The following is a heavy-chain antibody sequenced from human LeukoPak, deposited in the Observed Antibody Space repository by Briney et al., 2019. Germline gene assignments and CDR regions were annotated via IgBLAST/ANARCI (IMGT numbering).Heavy chain of an antibody. V-gene: IGHV1-46*01. D-gene: IGHD1-7*01. J-gene: IGHJ6*02. Sequence: ASVKVSCKASGYTFTSYYMHWVRQAPGQGLEWMGIINPSGGSTSYAQKFQGRVTMTEDTSTDTAYMELSSLRSEDTAVYYCATDITGTTLGMDVWGQGTTVTVSS. CDR2: INPSGGST. CDR3: ATDITGTTLGMDV. CDR1: GYTFTSYY.